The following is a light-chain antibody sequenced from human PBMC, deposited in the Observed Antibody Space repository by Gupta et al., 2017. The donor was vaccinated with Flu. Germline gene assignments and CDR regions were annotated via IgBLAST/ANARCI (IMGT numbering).Light chain of an antibody. CDR2: KDS. CDR3: QSADSSGTYVV. CDR1: ALPKQY. V-gene: IGLV3-25*01. J-gene: IGLJ2*01. Sequence: RITCSGDALPKQYAYWYQQKPGQAPVLVIYKDSERPSGIPERFSGSSSGTTVTLTISGVQAEDEADYYCQSADSSGTYVVFGGGTKLTVL.